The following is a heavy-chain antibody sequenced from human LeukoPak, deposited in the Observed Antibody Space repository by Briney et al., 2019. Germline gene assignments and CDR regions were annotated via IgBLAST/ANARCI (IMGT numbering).Heavy chain of an antibody. V-gene: IGHV4-59*11. CDR3: AREDPQTTVPEGMDV. Sequence: SETLSLTCTVSGGSISSHYWSWIRQPPGKGLEWIGYIYRSGTTNYNPSLKSRLTISVDTSKNQFALKLSSVTAADTAVYYCAREDPQTTVPEGMDVWGQGTTVTVSS. D-gene: IGHD4-17*01. CDR1: GGSISSHY. J-gene: IGHJ6*02. CDR2: IYRSGTT.